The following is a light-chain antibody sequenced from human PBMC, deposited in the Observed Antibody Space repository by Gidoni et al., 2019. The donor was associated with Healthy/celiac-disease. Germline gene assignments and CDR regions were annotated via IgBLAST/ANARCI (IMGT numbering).Light chain of an antibody. Sequence: ELVLTQSPATLSLSPVERATLSCRASQSVSSYLDWYQQKPGQAPRLLIYDAANRATGIPARFRGSGSGTDFNLTISSREPEDFAVYYCQQRSNWTPVTFGQGTRLEIK. J-gene: IGKJ5*01. CDR3: QQRSNWTPVT. CDR2: DAA. CDR1: QSVSSY. V-gene: IGKV3-11*01.